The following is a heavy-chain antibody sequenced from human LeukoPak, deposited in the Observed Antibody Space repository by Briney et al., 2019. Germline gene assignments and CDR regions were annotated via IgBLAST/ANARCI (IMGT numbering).Heavy chain of an antibody. CDR3: AKGKVNHLGALDY. D-gene: IGHD1-26*01. Sequence: GGSLRLSCAASGFTFSSYVMTWVRQIPGKGLEWVSTISESGGGSYSGGGTYYGDSVKGRFIISKDGSTKTLFLQMDRLRADDTGIYYCAKGKVNHLGALDYWGQGALVTVSS. CDR2: ISESGGGSYSGGGT. J-gene: IGHJ4*02. CDR1: GFTFSSYV. V-gene: IGHV3-23*01.